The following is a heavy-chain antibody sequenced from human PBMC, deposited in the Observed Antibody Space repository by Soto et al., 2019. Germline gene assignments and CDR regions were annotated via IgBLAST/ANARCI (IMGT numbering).Heavy chain of an antibody. CDR3: TTDWDGGSGSYPAFEY. J-gene: IGHJ4*02. CDR1: YFTFSTSW. Sequence: PGGPMRHSCASSYFTFSTSWINLVLQTPLKVLEWVCRIKSKTDGGTTDYAAPVKGRFTISRDDSKNTLYLQMNSLKTEDTAVYYCTTDWDGGSGSYPAFEYCGQGTLVTVSS. CDR2: IKSKTDGGTT. D-gene: IGHD3-10*01. V-gene: IGHV3-15*07.